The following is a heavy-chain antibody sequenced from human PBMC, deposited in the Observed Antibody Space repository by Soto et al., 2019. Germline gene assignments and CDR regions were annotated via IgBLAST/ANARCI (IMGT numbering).Heavy chain of an antibody. D-gene: IGHD2-2*01. J-gene: IGHJ4*02. V-gene: IGHV4-31*03. CDR3: ARVSCGSTSCLSLDY. CDR1: GGSISSSGYY. Sequence: SETLSLTCTVSGGSISSSGYYWSWIRQHPGKGLEWIGYIYYSGNTHYNPSLRSRVIMSLITSKNQFSLKLNSVSAADTAVYYCARVSCGSTSCLSLDYWGQGNLVTVSS. CDR2: IYYSGNT.